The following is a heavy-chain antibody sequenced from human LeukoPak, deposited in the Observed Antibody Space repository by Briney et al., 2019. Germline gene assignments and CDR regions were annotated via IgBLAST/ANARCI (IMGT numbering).Heavy chain of an antibody. CDR3: ARQGDYDSSGYYPNWFDP. D-gene: IGHD3-22*01. CDR2: IYPGDSDT. V-gene: IGHV5-51*01. CDR1: GYSFTSYW. Sequence: GESLKISCKRSGYSFTSYWIGWVRQMPGKGLEWMGIIYPGDSDTRYSPSFQGQVTISADKSISTAYLQWSSLKASDTAMYYCARQGDYDSSGYYPNWFDPWGQGTLVTVSS. J-gene: IGHJ5*02.